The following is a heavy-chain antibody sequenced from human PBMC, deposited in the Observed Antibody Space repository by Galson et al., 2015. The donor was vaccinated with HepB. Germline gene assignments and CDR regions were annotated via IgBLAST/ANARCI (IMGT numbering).Heavy chain of an antibody. V-gene: IGHV1-3*01. Sequence: SVKVSCKASGYTFTSYAMHWVRQAPGQRLEWMGWINAGNGNTKYSQKFQGRVTITRDTSASTAYMELSSLRSEDTAVYYCASSLERNPYYYYYGMDVWGQGTTVTVSS. J-gene: IGHJ6*02. CDR1: GYTFTSYA. CDR3: ASSLERNPYYYYYGMDV. CDR2: INAGNGNT. D-gene: IGHD1-1*01.